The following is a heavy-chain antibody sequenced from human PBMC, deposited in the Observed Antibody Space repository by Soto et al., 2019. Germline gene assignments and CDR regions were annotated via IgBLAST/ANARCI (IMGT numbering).Heavy chain of an antibody. J-gene: IGHJ6*02. D-gene: IGHD6-6*01. Sequence: QVQLVESGGGVVQPGRSLRLSCAASGFTFSTYGIHWVRQAPGKGLEWVALISYDGSKKFYADSVKGRFTISRDNSRNTLYLQMNSLRTEDTYVYYCAKDRVAYYSSSTTLYFSGMDVWGQGTTVSVSS. V-gene: IGHV3-30*18. CDR1: GFTFSTYG. CDR2: ISYDGSKK. CDR3: AKDRVAYYSSSTTLYFSGMDV.